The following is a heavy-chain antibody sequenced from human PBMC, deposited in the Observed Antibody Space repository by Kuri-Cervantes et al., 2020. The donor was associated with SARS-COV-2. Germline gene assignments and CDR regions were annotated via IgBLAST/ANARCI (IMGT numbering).Heavy chain of an antibody. D-gene: IGHD3-22*01. CDR2: FDPEDGET. V-gene: IGHV1-24*01. J-gene: IGHJ5*02. CDR3: ASRRSRSGYYFAQPFDP. CDR1: GYTLTELS. Sequence: ASVKVSCKVSGYTLTELSMHWVRQAPGKGLEWMGGFDPEDGETMYAQKFQGWVTMTRDTSISTAYMELSSLRSEDTAVYYCASRRSRSGYYFAQPFDPWGQGTLVTVSS.